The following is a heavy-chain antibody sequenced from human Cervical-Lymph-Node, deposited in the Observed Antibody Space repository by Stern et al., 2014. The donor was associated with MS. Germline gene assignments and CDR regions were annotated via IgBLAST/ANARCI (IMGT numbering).Heavy chain of an antibody. CDR2: FDPEDGET. CDR3: ATDRDDFRSGYSAPTKGYGLDV. J-gene: IGHJ6*02. Sequence: VQLVQSGAEVKKPGASVKVSCKVSGYTLTELSMHWVRQAPGKGLEWMGGFDPEDGETIYAQKFQGRVTMTKDTSTDTAYMELSSLRSEDTAVYYCATDRDDFRSGYSAPTKGYGLDVWGQGTTVTVTS. CDR1: GYTLTELS. V-gene: IGHV1-24*01. D-gene: IGHD3-3*01.